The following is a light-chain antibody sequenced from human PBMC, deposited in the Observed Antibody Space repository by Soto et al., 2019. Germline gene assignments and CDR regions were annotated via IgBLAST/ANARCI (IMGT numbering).Light chain of an antibody. Sequence: EIVLTQSPGTLSLSPGERATLSCRASQSVTSSYLAWYQQKPGQAPRLLISGASSRATGIPDRFSGSGSGTDFTLTISRLEPEDFAVYSCPKYSTSRLTFGGGTKVEIK. CDR3: PKYSTSRLT. CDR1: QSVTSSY. V-gene: IGKV3-20*01. J-gene: IGKJ4*01. CDR2: GAS.